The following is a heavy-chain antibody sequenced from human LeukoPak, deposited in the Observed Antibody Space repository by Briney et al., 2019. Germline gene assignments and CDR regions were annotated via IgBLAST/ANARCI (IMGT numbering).Heavy chain of an antibody. D-gene: IGHD7-27*01. CDR1: GITVSSNY. CDR2: ISSSSSTI. Sequence: PGGSLRLSCAASGITVSSNYMTWVRQAPGRGLEWVSYISSSSSTIYYADSVKGRFTISTDNAENSLYLQMNSLRTEDTAVYYCARDHRWGFDYWGRGTLVTVSS. V-gene: IGHV3-48*01. CDR3: ARDHRWGFDY. J-gene: IGHJ4*02.